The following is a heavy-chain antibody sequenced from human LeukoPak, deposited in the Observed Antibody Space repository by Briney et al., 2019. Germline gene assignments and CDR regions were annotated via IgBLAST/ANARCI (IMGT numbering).Heavy chain of an antibody. CDR3: AMNYYGSGSIPAAFDY. D-gene: IGHD3-10*01. Sequence: SVNVSCKASGGTFSSYAISWVRQAPGQGLEWMGRIIPILGTANYGQKFRGRGTITADDSTSTAYMELSSLRSEDTAGYYCAMNYYGSGSIPAAFDYWGQGTLVTVSS. CDR1: GGTFSSYA. J-gene: IGHJ4*02. CDR2: IIPILGTA. V-gene: IGHV1-69*11.